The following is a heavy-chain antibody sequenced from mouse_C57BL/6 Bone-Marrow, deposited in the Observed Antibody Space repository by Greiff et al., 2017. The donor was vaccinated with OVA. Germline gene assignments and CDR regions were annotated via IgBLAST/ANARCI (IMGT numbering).Heavy chain of an antibody. CDR3: ARRELSSYYAMDD. V-gene: IGHV5-15*01. Sequence: EVKVVESGGGLVQPGGSLKLSCAASGFTFSDYGMAWVRQAPRKGPEWVAFISNLAYSIYYADTVTGRFTISRENAKNTLYLEMSSLRSEDTAMYYCARRELSSYYAMDDWGQGTSVTVSS. D-gene: IGHD1-1*02. J-gene: IGHJ4*01. CDR2: ISNLAYSI. CDR1: GFTFSDYG.